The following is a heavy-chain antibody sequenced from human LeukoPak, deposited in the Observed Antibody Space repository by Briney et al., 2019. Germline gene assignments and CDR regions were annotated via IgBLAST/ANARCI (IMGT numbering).Heavy chain of an antibody. D-gene: IGHD6-6*01. CDR2: ISGSGDTT. CDR1: GFAFNNYG. CDR3: AKTDLTIAARPLDY. Sequence: PGGSLRLSCAASGFAFNNYGMSWVRQAPGKGLERVSFISGSGDTTYYADSVKGRFTISRDNSKNTLYLQMHSLRAEDTAVYYCAKTDLTIAARPLDYWGQGTLVTVSS. V-gene: IGHV3-23*01. J-gene: IGHJ4*02.